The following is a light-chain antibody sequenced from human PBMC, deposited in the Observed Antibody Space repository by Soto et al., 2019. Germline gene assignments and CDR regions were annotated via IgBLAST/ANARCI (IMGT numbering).Light chain of an antibody. CDR2: GVF. Sequence: ENVLTQSPGTVSLSPGERATLSCRASQGVTSNHLAWYQQKPGQAPRLLIYGVFNRATGIPDRFSGSGSGTDFTLTITRLEPEDCAVYFCQHYDGSPRTFGQGTKLEIK. CDR3: QHYDGSPRT. CDR1: QGVTSNH. J-gene: IGKJ2*01. V-gene: IGKV3-20*01.